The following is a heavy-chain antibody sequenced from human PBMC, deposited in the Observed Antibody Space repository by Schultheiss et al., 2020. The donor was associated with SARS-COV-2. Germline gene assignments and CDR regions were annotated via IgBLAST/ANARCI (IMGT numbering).Heavy chain of an antibody. Sequence: SETLSLTCTVSGGSISSGGYYWSWIRQHPGKGLEWIGRIYTSGSTNYNPSLKSRVTMSVDTSKNQFSLKLSSVTAADTAVYYCARTHAGRYGALDIWGQGTTVTVSS. CDR3: ARTHAGRYGALDI. V-gene: IGHV4-61*08. D-gene: IGHD3-16*01. CDR1: GGSISSGGYY. CDR2: IYTSGST. J-gene: IGHJ3*02.